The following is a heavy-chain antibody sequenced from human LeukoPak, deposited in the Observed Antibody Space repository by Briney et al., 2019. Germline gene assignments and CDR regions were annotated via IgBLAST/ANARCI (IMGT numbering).Heavy chain of an antibody. D-gene: IGHD3-3*01. CDR1: GFTFSSYA. Sequence: PGRSLRLSCAASGFTFSSYAMSWVRQAPGKGLEWVSAISGSGGSTYYADSVKGRFTISRDNSKNTLYLQMNSLRAEDTAVYYCAKASPITIFGVVNLFDYWGQGTLVTVSS. CDR2: ISGSGGST. J-gene: IGHJ4*02. CDR3: AKASPITIFGVVNLFDY. V-gene: IGHV3-23*01.